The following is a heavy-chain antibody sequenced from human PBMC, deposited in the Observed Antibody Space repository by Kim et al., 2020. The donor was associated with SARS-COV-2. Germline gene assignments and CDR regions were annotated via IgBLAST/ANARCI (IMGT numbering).Heavy chain of an antibody. V-gene: IGHV4-34*01. D-gene: IGHD2-2*01. J-gene: IGHJ5*02. Sequence: SRVTISVDTSKNQFSLKLSSVTAADTAVYYCARGRRLWQYQLVSRNWFDPWGQGTLVTVSS. CDR3: ARGRRLWQYQLVSRNWFDP.